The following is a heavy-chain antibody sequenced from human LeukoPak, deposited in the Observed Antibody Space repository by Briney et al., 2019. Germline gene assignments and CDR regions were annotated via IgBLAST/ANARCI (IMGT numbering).Heavy chain of an antibody. CDR2: IIPIFVTA. Sequence: GSSVKVSCKASGGTFSSYAISWVRQAPGQGLEWMGRIIPIFVTANYAQKFQGRVTITTDESTSTAYMELSSLRSEDTAVYYCAFKEVVAASYYWGQGTLVTVSS. V-gene: IGHV1-69*05. CDR3: AFKEVVAASYY. J-gene: IGHJ4*02. D-gene: IGHD2-15*01. CDR1: GGTFSSYA.